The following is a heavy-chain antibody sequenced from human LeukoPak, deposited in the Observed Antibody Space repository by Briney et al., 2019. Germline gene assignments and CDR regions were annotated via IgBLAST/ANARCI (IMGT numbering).Heavy chain of an antibody. CDR1: GGSISSSSAY. Sequence: SETLSLTCTVSGGSISSSSAYWGWIRQPPGKGLEWIGSIYYSKNTYYNPSLKSRVTISADTSKNHFSLTLGSVSATDTAVYYWVSPRGFSYGYFDYWGQGTLVTVSS. D-gene: IGHD5-18*01. CDR3: VSPRGFSYGYFDY. J-gene: IGHJ4*02. V-gene: IGHV4-39*02. CDR2: IYYSKNT.